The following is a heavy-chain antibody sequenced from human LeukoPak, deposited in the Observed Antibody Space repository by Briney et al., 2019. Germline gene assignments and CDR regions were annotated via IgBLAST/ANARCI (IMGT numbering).Heavy chain of an antibody. J-gene: IGHJ4*02. Sequence: GGSLRLSCVASGFTFSNYGVHWVRQAPGKGLEWVAFIRYEGSNKYYADSVKGRFTISRDNSNNTLFLQMNSLRPEDTALYYCAKDRLGYCVDGVCFPYDYWGQGTPVTVSS. V-gene: IGHV3-30*02. CDR2: IRYEGSNK. CDR3: AKDRLGYCVDGVCFPYDY. D-gene: IGHD2-8*01. CDR1: GFTFSNYG.